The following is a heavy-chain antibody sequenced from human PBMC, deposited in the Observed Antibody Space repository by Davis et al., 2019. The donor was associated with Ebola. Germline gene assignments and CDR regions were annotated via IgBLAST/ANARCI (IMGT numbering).Heavy chain of an antibody. CDR3: ARDLVGATRGADY. CDR1: GFTVSSNY. J-gene: IGHJ4*02. V-gene: IGHV3-53*05. D-gene: IGHD1-26*01. Sequence: GESLKISCAASGFTVSSNYMSWVRQAPGKGLEWVSVIYSGGSTYYADSVKGRFTISRDNSKNTLYLQMSSLRAEDTAVYYCARDLVGATRGADYWGQGTLVTVSS. CDR2: IYSGGST.